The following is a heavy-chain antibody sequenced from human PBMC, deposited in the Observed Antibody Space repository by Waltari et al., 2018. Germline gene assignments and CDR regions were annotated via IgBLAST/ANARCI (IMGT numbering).Heavy chain of an antibody. Sequence: EVQLVQSGAAVKKPGESLKIYCKGSGYRFTSYWIGWVRQMPGKGLGWMGIIYPGDSDTRYSPSFQGQVTISADKSISTAYLQWSSLKASDTAMYYCARHIAVAGTRVFDYWGQGTLVTVSS. V-gene: IGHV5-51*01. D-gene: IGHD6-19*01. CDR2: IYPGDSDT. J-gene: IGHJ4*02. CDR3: ARHIAVAGTRVFDY. CDR1: GYRFTSYW.